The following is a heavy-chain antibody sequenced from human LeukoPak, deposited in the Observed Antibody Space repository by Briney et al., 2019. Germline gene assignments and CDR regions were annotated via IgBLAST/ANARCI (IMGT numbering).Heavy chain of an antibody. J-gene: IGHJ6*02. CDR1: GFTFSSYW. D-gene: IGHD2-15*01. CDR3: ARDGGAARWDYYGMDV. CDR2: INSDGSST. V-gene: IGHV3-74*01. Sequence: GGSLRLSCAASGFTFSSYWMHWVRQAPGKGLVWVSRINSDGSSTSYADSVKGRFTISRDNAKNALYLQMNSLRAEDTAVYYCARDGGAARWDYYGMDVWGQGTTVTVSS.